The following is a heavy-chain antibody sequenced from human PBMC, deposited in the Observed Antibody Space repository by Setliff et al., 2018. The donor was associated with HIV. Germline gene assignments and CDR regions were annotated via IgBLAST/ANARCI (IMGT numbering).Heavy chain of an antibody. J-gene: IGHJ4*02. Sequence: TLSLTCAVYGGSFSGYYWSWIRQPQGKGLEWIGEINHSGSTNYNPSLKSRVTISVDTSKNQFSLKLSSVTAADTAVYYRARGNAYPGIQLVDYWGQGTLVTVSS. CDR3: ARGNAYPGIQLVDY. V-gene: IGHV4-34*01. D-gene: IGHD5-18*01. CDR2: INHSGST. CDR1: GGSFSGYY.